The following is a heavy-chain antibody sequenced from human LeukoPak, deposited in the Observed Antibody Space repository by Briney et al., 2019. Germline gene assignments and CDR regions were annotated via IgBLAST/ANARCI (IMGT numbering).Heavy chain of an antibody. D-gene: IGHD6-19*01. CDR1: GFTFSSYG. J-gene: IGHJ4*02. CDR3: ARGPGYSSGWEDFDY. Sequence: GRSLRLSCAASGFTFSSYGMHWVRQAPGKGLEWVAVIWYDGSNKYYADSVKGRFTISRDNAKNSLYLQMNSLRAEDTAVYYCARGPGYSSGWEDFDYWGQGTLVTVSS. CDR2: IWYDGSNK. V-gene: IGHV3-30*12.